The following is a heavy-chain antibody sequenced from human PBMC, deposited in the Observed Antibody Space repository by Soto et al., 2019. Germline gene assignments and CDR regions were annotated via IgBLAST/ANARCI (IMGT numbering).Heavy chain of an antibody. CDR3: ASVLPHGYSDY. CDR2: IHYSGTT. J-gene: IGHJ4*02. Sequence: SETLSLTCIVSGASISTDYWSWIRQPPGKGLEWIGYIHYSGTTKYNFSLESRVSLSLDTSNNQYSLRLTSVTAADTAVYFCASVLPHGYSDYWGQGTLVTVSS. D-gene: IGHD2-21*01. V-gene: IGHV4-59*01. CDR1: GASISTDY.